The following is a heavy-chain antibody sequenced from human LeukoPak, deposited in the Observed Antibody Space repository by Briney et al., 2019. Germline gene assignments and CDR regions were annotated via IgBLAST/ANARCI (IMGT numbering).Heavy chain of an antibody. J-gene: IGHJ4*02. CDR3: ARSVAERDPPYYFDY. CDR2: TIPILGIA. CDR1: GGTFSSYA. V-gene: IGHV1-69*04. D-gene: IGHD1-14*01. Sequence: GASVKVSCKASGGTFSSYAMSWVRQAPGQGLEWMGRTIPILGIANYAQKFQGRVTITADKSTSTAYMELSSLRSEDTAVYYCARSVAERDPPYYFDYWGQGTLVTVSS.